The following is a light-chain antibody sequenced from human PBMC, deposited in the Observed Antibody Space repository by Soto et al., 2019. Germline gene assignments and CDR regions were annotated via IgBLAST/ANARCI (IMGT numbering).Light chain of an antibody. CDR3: QQYGGSPFT. V-gene: IGKV3-20*01. J-gene: IGKJ3*01. CDR2: AAS. Sequence: PGERATLSCRASQSVSVNSLAWYQQKGGQAPRLLIYAASTRATGVPDRFSGTGSGTDFALTISRLETDDSAVYYCQQYGGSPFTFGPGTTVDIK. CDR1: QSVSVNS.